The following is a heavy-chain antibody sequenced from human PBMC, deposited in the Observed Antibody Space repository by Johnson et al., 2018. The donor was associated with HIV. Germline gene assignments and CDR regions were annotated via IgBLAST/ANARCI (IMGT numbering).Heavy chain of an antibody. D-gene: IGHD1-26*01. CDR3: AKDGGSYGGAFDI. CDR2: IRYDGSNK. Sequence: MQLVESGGGVVQPGGSLRLSCAASGFTFSSYGMHWVRQAPGKGLEWVAFIRYDGSNKYYADSVKGRFTISRDNSKNTLYLQMNSLRAEDTAVYYCAKDGGSYGGAFDIWGQGTMVTVSS. CDR1: GFTFSSYG. J-gene: IGHJ3*02. V-gene: IGHV3-30*02.